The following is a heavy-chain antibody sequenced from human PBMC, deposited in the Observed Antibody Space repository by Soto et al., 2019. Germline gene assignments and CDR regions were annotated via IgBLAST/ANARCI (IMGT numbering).Heavy chain of an antibody. CDR1: VGSISSSSYY. CDR3: ARWRGVISYYYYGMEV. J-gene: IGHJ6*01. CDR2: IYYSGST. V-gene: IGHV4-39*01. D-gene: IGHD3-22*01. Sequence: SETLSLTCTFSVGSISSSSYYWGWIRQPPWKGLEWIGSIYYSGSTYYNPSLKSRVTISVDTSKNQFSLKLSSVNAADTAVYYCARWRGVISYYYYGMEVWGQGTTVIVSS.